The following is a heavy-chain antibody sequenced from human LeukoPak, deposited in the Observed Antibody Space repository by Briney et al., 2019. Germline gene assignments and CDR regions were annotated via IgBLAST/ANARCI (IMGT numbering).Heavy chain of an antibody. CDR3: ARGPGYCTNGICDSIDY. CDR1: GGSISSYY. Sequence: PSETLSLTCTVSGGSISSYYWSWIRQPPGKGLEWIGYIYNSGSAIYNPSLKSRVTTAADTSKNQFSLKLSSVTAADTAVYYCARGPGYCTNGICDSIDYWGQGTLVTVSS. D-gene: IGHD2-8*01. V-gene: IGHV4-59*01. J-gene: IGHJ4*02. CDR2: IYNSGSA.